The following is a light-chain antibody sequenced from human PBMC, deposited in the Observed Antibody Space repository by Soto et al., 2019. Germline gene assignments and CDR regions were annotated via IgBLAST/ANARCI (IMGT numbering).Light chain of an antibody. CDR1: QSVSSSY. J-gene: IGKJ1*01. CDR2: GAS. V-gene: IGKV3-20*01. CDR3: QQYGSSPRA. Sequence: EIVLTQSPGTLSLSPGERATLSCRASQSVSSSYLAWYKQKPGQAPRLLIYGASSRATGIPARFSGSGSGTDFTLTISRLEPEDFEVYYCQQYGSSPRAFGQGTKVDI.